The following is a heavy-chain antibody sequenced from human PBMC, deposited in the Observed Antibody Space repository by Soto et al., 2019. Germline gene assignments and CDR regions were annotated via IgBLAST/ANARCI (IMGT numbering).Heavy chain of an antibody. Sequence: SETLSLTCTVSGGSISSGDYYWSWIRQPPGKGLEWIGYIYYSGSTYYNPSLKSRVTISADTSKNQFSLKLSSVTAADTAVYYCARGYLLGAFDPWGQGTLVTVSS. CDR2: IYYSGST. CDR1: GGSISSGDYY. V-gene: IGHV4-30-4*01. D-gene: IGHD3-3*02. CDR3: ARGYLLGAFDP. J-gene: IGHJ5*02.